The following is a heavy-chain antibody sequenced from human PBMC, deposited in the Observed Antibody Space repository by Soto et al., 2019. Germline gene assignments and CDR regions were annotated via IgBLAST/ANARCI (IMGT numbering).Heavy chain of an antibody. CDR1: VFTFSSYG. J-gene: IGHJ4*02. CDR3: PRAFSPGVAGRLFDF. D-gene: IGHD6-19*01. Sequence: GWSLRLSCVSSVFTFSSYGMHRVRQAPGKGLEWLAVIWYDGSIKYYADSVKGRFTISRDDSKNTLYLQMDSLRVEDSAIYYCPRAFSPGVAGRLFDFWGLGTPVTVSS. CDR2: IWYDGSIK. V-gene: IGHV3-33*08.